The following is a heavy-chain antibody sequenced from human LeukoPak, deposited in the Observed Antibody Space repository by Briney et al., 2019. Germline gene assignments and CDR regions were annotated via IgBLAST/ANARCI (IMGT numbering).Heavy chain of an antibody. CDR1: GGSISSGGYY. V-gene: IGHV4-31*03. CDR3: ARYRTSTDYYGMDV. J-gene: IGHJ6*02. D-gene: IGHD4-17*01. Sequence: SETLSLTCTVSGGSISSGGYYWSWIRHHPGKGLEWIGYIYYSGSTYYNPSLKSRVTISVDTSKNQFSLKLSSVTAADTAVYYCARYRTSTDYYGMDVWGQGTTVTVSS. CDR2: IYYSGST.